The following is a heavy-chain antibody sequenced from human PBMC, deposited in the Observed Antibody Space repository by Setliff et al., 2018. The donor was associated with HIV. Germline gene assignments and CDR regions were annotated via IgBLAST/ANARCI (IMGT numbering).Heavy chain of an antibody. CDR2: INPNSGGT. CDR1: GYTFTSDY. J-gene: IGHJ6*02. Sequence: ASVKVSCKASGYTFTSDYIHWVRQAPGQGLEWMGWINPNSGGTNYAQKFQGRVTMTRDTSISTAYMELSRLRSDDTAVYYCARGDPWFGELLSYYYYGMDVWGQGTTVTVSS. V-gene: IGHV1-2*02. D-gene: IGHD3-10*01. CDR3: ARGDPWFGELLSYYYYGMDV.